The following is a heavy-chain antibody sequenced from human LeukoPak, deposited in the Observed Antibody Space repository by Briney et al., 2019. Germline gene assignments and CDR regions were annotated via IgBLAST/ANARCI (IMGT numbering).Heavy chain of an antibody. CDR3: ARDLRTYGDRDRD. V-gene: IGHV3-21*01. CDR2: ISSSSSYI. Sequence: GGSLRLSCAASGFTFSSYAMSWVRQAPGKGLEWVSSISSSSSYIYYADSVKGRFTISRDNAKNSLYLQMNSLRAEDTAVYYCARDLRTYGDRDRDWGQGTLVTVSS. D-gene: IGHD4-17*01. CDR1: GFTFSSYA. J-gene: IGHJ4*02.